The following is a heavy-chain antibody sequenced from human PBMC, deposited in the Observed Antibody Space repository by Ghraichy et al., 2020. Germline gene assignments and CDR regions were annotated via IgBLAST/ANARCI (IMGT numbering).Heavy chain of an antibody. CDR2: IYYSGST. D-gene: IGHD3-3*01. V-gene: IGHV4-59*08. CDR3: ARATIFGVVIDY. Sequence: SETLSLSCTVSGGSISNYYLSWIRQPPGKGLEWIGYIYYSGSTNYNPSLASRVTISVDTSKNQFSLKLTSVTAADTAIYYCARATIFGVVIDYWGQGTLVTVSS. J-gene: IGHJ4*02. CDR1: GGSISNYY.